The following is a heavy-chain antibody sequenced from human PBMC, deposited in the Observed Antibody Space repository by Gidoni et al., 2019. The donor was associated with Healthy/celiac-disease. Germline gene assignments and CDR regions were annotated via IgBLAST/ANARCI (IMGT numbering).Heavy chain of an antibody. V-gene: IGHV1-18*01. CDR1: GYTFTSYG. Sequence: QLQLVQPGAEVKKPGASVKVSCKASGYTFTSYGISWVRQAPGQGLEWMGWISAYNGNTNYAQKLKGRVTMTTDTSTSTAYMELRSLGSDDTAVYYCARHPIVGATLIPLFGYWGQGTLVTVSS. D-gene: IGHD1-26*01. CDR3: ARHPIVGATLIPLFGY. J-gene: IGHJ4*02. CDR2: ISAYNGNT.